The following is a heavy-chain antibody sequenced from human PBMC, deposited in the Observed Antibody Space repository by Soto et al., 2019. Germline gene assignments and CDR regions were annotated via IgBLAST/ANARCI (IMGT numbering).Heavy chain of an antibody. CDR3: ARSLGWYEIDY. V-gene: IGHV4-4*02. CDR1: GVSIGSNYY. Sequence: QVLLQESGPGLVQPSGTLSLSCVVSGVSIGSNYYWCWVRQPPGKVLEWLGDMSHIGSVNYNPSLKSRDTISMDKSQTQFSLKLNSVTAADTAVYYCARSLGWYEIDYWGQGTLVIVSS. CDR2: MSHIGSV. J-gene: IGHJ4*02. D-gene: IGHD6-19*01.